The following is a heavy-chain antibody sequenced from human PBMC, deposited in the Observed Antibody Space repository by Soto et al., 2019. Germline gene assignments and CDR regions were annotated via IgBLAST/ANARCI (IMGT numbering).Heavy chain of an antibody. J-gene: IGHJ5*02. CDR3: ASYYYDSSGYYPVLAP. V-gene: IGHV1-69*06. D-gene: IGHD3-22*01. CDR2: IIPIFGTA. CDR1: GGTFSSYA. Sequence: SVKVSCKASGGTFSSYAISWVRQAPGQGLEWMGGIIPIFGTANYAQKFQGRVAITADKSTSTAYMELSSLRSEDTAVYYCASYYYDSSGYYPVLAPWGQGTLVTVSS.